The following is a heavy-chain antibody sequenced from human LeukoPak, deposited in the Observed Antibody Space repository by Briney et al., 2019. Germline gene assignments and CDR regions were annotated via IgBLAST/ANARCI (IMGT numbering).Heavy chain of an antibody. Sequence: PGGSLRLSCAASGFTFSDYYMSWIRQAPGKGLEWVSYISSSGSTIYYADSVKGRFTIYRDNAKKSLYLQMNSLRAEDTAVYYCARDPDFWSGPVNYGMDVWGQGTTVTVSS. CDR3: ARDPDFWSGPVNYGMDV. V-gene: IGHV3-11*01. J-gene: IGHJ6*02. CDR2: ISSSGSTI. CDR1: GFTFSDYY. D-gene: IGHD3-3*01.